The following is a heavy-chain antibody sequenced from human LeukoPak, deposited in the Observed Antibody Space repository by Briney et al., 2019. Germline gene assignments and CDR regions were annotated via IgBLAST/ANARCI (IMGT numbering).Heavy chain of an antibody. Sequence: GGSLRLSCAASGFIFSDYYMTWVRQAPGKGLEWISYITTNGASTYYANSVKGRFTISRDNAQNSLFLQMNSLRAEDTAIYYCARVGLDNTGWHISWFDPWGQGTLVTVSS. D-gene: IGHD6-19*01. J-gene: IGHJ5*02. CDR2: ITTNGAST. CDR1: GFIFSDYY. CDR3: ARVGLDNTGWHISWFDP. V-gene: IGHV3-11*01.